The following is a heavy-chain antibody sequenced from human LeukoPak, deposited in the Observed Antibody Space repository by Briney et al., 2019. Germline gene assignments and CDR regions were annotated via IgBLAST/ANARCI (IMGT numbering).Heavy chain of an antibody. Sequence: TSETLSLTCTVSGDPLSSSYWSWIRQSAGKGLEWIGRIYLSGHTNYKPSLKSRVTMSIDPSKNQFSLRLTSVTAADAAVYYCARDCSGGNCYLGVVDYWGQGTLVTVSS. D-gene: IGHD2-15*01. CDR3: ARDCSGGNCYLGVVDY. CDR2: IYLSGHT. CDR1: GDPLSSSY. J-gene: IGHJ4*02. V-gene: IGHV4-4*07.